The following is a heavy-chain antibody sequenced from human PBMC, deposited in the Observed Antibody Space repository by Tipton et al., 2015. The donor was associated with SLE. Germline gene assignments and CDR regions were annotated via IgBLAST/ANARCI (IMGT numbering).Heavy chain of an antibody. CDR3: ARHEWKIAVDY. Sequence: TLSLTCTVSDGSIRSTNYYWGWIRQAPGKELEWIGSISSGGSTSYNPSLNSRLTISLDTSKNQFSLRLTSVTAADTAVYYCARHEWKIAVDYWGQGILVTVSS. V-gene: IGHV4-39*07. J-gene: IGHJ4*02. CDR1: DGSIRSTNYY. CDR2: ISSGGST. D-gene: IGHD3-3*01.